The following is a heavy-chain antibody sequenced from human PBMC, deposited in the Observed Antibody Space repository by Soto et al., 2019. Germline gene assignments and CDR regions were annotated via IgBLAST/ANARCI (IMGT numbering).Heavy chain of an antibody. J-gene: IGHJ3*02. CDR1: GYTFTSYD. CDR3: ARERSSGAFEI. V-gene: IGHV1-8*01. CDR2: MNPNSANT. D-gene: IGHD1-26*01. Sequence: QVQLVQSGAEVKKPGASVKVSCKTSGYTFTSYDINWVRQATGQGLEWMGWMNPNSANTAYAQKFQGRVTMTRNTSIITAYVELSSLRSEYTAVYYCARERSSGAFEIWGQGTMVTLSS.